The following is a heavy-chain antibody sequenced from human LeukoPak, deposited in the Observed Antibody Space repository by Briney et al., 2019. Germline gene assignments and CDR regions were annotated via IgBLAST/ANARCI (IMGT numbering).Heavy chain of an antibody. CDR3: TREPFAPFHKLFDY. CDR1: GYTFTNYY. Sequence: ASVKVSCKASGYTFTNYYMHWVRQAPGQGLEWMGLIRPSGGTSYAQKFQGRFTVTRDTSTSTVYMELSSLISEDTAVYYCTREPFAPFHKLFDYWGQGTLVTVSS. J-gene: IGHJ4*02. V-gene: IGHV1-46*01. D-gene: IGHD2/OR15-2a*01. CDR2: IRPSGGT.